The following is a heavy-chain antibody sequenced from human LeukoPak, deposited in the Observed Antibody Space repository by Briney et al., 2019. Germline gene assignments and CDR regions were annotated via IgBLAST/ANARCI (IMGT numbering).Heavy chain of an antibody. CDR2: ISGSSNFI. V-gene: IGHV3-21*01. D-gene: IGHD6-19*01. CDR1: EFTFSGYP. Sequence: GGSLRLSCAASEFTFSGYPMNWVRQAPGKGLEWVSSISGSSNFIYYADSVKGRFTISRDNAKNSLYLQMNNLRAEDTAVYYCARRLKSSGWYGDYFDYWGQGTLVTVSS. CDR3: ARRLKSSGWYGDYFDY. J-gene: IGHJ4*02.